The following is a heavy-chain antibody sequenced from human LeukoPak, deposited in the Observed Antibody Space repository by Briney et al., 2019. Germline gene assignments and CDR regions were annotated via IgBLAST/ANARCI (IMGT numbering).Heavy chain of an antibody. CDR2: INPSGGST. V-gene: IGHV1-46*01. D-gene: IGHD6-13*01. Sequence: GASVKVSCKASGYTFTSYYMHWVRQAPGQGLEWMGIINPSGGSTSYAQKFQGRVTITRDTSASTAYMELTSLRSEDTAVYYCARGSGSWPYYFGYWGQGTLVTVSS. J-gene: IGHJ4*02. CDR3: ARGSGSWPYYFGY. CDR1: GYTFTSYY.